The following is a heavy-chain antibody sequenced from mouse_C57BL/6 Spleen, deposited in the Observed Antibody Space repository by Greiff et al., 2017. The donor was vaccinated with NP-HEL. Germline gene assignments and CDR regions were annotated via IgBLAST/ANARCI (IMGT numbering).Heavy chain of an antibody. J-gene: IGHJ2*01. D-gene: IGHD4-1*01. CDR3: AREKLGPGNYFDY. CDR1: GYTFTSYW. Sequence: QVQLQQPGAELVKPGASVKMSYKASGYTFTSYWITWVKQRPGQGLEWIGDIYPGSGSTNYNEKFKSKATLTVDTSSSTAYMQLSSLTSEDSAVYYCAREKLGPGNYFDYWGQGTTLTVSS. V-gene: IGHV1-55*01. CDR2: IYPGSGST.